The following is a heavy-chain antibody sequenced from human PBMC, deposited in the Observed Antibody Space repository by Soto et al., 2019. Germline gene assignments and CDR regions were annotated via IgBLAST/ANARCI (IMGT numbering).Heavy chain of an antibody. Sequence: PGGSMGHSYAASGFTFSSYAMSWVRQDTGKGLEWVSAISGSGGSTYYADSVKGRFTISRDNSKNTLYLQMNSLRAEDTAVYYCAKARAQYYDFWSGYPVDYWGQGTLVTVS. CDR1: GFTFSSYA. D-gene: IGHD3-3*01. CDR2: ISGSGGST. V-gene: IGHV3-23*01. CDR3: AKARAQYYDFWSGYPVDY. J-gene: IGHJ4*02.